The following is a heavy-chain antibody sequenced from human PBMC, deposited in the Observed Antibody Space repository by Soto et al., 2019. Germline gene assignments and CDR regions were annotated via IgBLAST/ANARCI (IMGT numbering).Heavy chain of an antibody. Sequence: QITLKESGPTLVKHTQTLTLTCTASGLSFGTSGVGVGWIRQPPGKALEWLALIYWNDDQRYSPSLKSSLTITKDTSKNQVVLTMTHVDPVDTATYYCASMTTVATAAFDIWGQGIMVTVPS. V-gene: IGHV2-5*01. CDR2: IYWNDDQ. D-gene: IGHD4-17*01. CDR1: GLSFGTSGVG. J-gene: IGHJ3*02. CDR3: ASMTTVATAAFDI.